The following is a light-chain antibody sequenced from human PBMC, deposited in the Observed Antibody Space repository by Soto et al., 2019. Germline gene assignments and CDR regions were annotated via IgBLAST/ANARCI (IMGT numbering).Light chain of an antibody. V-gene: IGKV1-9*01. CDR3: QQVHTYPLT. CDR2: AAS. J-gene: IGKJ3*01. Sequence: DLQLTQSPSFLSASVGDRVTITCRASQAISTYFAWYQQKPGEAPKLLIYAASRLQSGVPSRFSGGGSGTEFTLTISSLQPEDFATYYCQQVHTYPLTFGPGTKLDIK. CDR1: QAISTY.